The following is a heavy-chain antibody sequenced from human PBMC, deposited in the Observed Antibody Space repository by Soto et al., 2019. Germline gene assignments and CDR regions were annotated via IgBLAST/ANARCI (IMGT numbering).Heavy chain of an antibody. Sequence: QVQLKESGPGLVKPSQTLSLTCSVSGGSIGSGDYYWSWVRQSPGKGLEWIGYIYYTGNTYYNPSLGSRVTFSVVTSQNQLSLMLSDVTVADTALYYCARDSRRRAYSGTRPLYYFDYRGQGTLVTVSS. CDR3: ARDSRRRAYSGTRPLYYFDY. J-gene: IGHJ4*02. V-gene: IGHV4-30-4*01. CDR2: IYYTGNT. D-gene: IGHD1-26*01. CDR1: GGSIGSGDYY.